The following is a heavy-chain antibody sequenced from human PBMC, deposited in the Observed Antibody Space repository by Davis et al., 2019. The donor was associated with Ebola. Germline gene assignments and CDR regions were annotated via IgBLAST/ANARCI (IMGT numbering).Heavy chain of an antibody. V-gene: IGHV3-73*01. J-gene: IGHJ6*02. CDR2: VRSKANSYAT. CDR1: GFTFSSYG. D-gene: IGHD6-13*01. CDR3: TRRQQLGYGMDV. Sequence: GESLKISCAASGFTFSSYGMHWVRQASGKGLEWVGRVRSKANSYATAYAASVKGRFTISRDDSKNTAYLQMNSLKTEDTAVYYCTRRQQLGYGMDVWGQGTTVTVSS.